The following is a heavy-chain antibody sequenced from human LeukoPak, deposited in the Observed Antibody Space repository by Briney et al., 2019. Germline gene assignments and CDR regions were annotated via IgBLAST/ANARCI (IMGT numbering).Heavy chain of an antibody. CDR3: AADRSIDY. J-gene: IGHJ4*02. Sequence: SETLSLTCAVSAGSISSGGYSWSWIRQPPGKGLEWIGYIYHSGSTYYNPSLKSRVTISVDRSKNQFSLKLSSVTAADTAVYYCAADRSIDYWGQGTLVTVSS. CDR1: AGSISSGGYS. V-gene: IGHV4-30-2*01. D-gene: IGHD3-22*01. CDR2: IYHSGST.